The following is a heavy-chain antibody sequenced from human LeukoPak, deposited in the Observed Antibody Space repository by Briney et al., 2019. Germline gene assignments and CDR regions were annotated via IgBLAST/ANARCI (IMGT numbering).Heavy chain of an antibody. CDR2: IVYDGSDK. J-gene: IGHJ3*02. D-gene: IGHD3-22*01. CDR1: GFTFSSYG. CDR3: AVPYYYDSSGYHDAFDI. V-gene: IGHV3-30*02. Sequence: PGGSLRLSCAASGFTFSSYGMHWVPQAPGKGLEWVAFIVYDGSDKYYADSVKGRFTISRDNSKNTLYLQMNSLRAEDTAVYYCAVPYYYDSSGYHDAFDIWGQGTMVTVSS.